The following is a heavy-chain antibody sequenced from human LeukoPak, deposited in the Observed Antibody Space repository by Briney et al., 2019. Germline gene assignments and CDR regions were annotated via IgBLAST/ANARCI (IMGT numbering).Heavy chain of an antibody. D-gene: IGHD2-2*01. CDR1: GDSVSSNTAG. CDR2: TYYRSKWYN. CDR3: ARGGEYQLLPLYYFDF. V-gene: IGHV6-1*01. J-gene: IGHJ4*02. Sequence: SQTLSLTCAISGDSVSSNTAGWSWIRQSPSRGLEWLGRTYYRSKWYNDDAGSVKSRITINADTAKNQFSLQLNSVTPEDTALYYCARGGEYQLLPLYYFDFWGQGTLVTVSS.